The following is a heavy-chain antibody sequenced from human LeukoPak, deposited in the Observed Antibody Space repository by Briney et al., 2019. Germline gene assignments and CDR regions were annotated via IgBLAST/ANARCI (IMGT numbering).Heavy chain of an antibody. D-gene: IGHD6-19*01. V-gene: IGHV3-33*08. Sequence: PGGSLRLSCAASGFTFSSYAMHWVRQAPGKGLEWVAVIWYDGSNKYYADSVKGRFTISRDNSKNTLYLQMNSLRAEDTAVYYCARGSLYSSGWYITSEYFQHWGQGTLVTVSS. CDR1: GFTFSSYA. CDR3: ARGSLYSSGWYITSEYFQH. J-gene: IGHJ1*01. CDR2: IWYDGSNK.